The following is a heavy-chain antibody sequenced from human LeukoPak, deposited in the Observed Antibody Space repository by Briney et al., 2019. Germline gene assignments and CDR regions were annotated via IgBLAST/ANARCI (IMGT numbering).Heavy chain of an antibody. CDR3: AILGEVGATTVY. Sequence: ASVKVSCKASGYTFTSYYMHWVRQAPGQGLEWMGIINPSGGSTSYAQKFQGRVTMTRDTSTSTVYMELSSLRSEDTAVYYCAILGEVGATTVYWGQGTLVTVSS. D-gene: IGHD1-26*01. V-gene: IGHV1-46*03. CDR2: INPSGGST. J-gene: IGHJ4*02. CDR1: GYTFTSYY.